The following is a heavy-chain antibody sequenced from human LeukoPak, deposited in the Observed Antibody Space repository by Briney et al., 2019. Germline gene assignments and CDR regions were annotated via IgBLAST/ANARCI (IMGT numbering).Heavy chain of an antibody. CDR2: INHSGYT. CDR3: TRAVAGHPD. D-gene: IGHD5-12*01. V-gene: IGHV4-34*01. J-gene: IGHJ4*02. CDR1: GVPFSNYY. Sequence: PSETLSLTCAVSGVPFSNYYWSWVRQSPRQGLEWIGEINHSGYTNYNPSLKSRVTMSIDTSKNQFSLRLTSETAADTGVYYCTRAVAGHPDWGQGTLVTVSS.